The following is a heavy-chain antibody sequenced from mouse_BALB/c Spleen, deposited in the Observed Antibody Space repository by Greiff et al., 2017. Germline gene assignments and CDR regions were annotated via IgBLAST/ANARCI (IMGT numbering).Heavy chain of an antibody. CDR3: ARDRTAVREVEFAY. J-gene: IGHJ3*01. D-gene: IGHD1-1*01. CDR1: GFTFSSYG. CDR2: INSNGGST. Sequence: EVKLVESGGGLVQPGGSLKLSCAASGFTFSSYGMSWVRQTPDKRLELVATINSNGGSTYYPDSVKGRFTISRDNAKNTLYLQMSSLKSEDTAIYYCARDRTAVREVEFAYWGQGTLVTVSA. V-gene: IGHV5-6-3*01.